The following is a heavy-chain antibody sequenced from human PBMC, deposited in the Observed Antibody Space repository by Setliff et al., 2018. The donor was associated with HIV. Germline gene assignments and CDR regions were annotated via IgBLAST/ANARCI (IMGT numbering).Heavy chain of an antibody. V-gene: IGHV4-4*07. CDR1: GGSFSSYH. CDR2: IYASGST. D-gene: IGHD3-10*01. J-gene: IGHJ6*03. CDR3: ARVGASGVPSTMDYYYYMDV. Sequence: TLSLTCAVSGGSFSSYHWSWIRHRAGKGLEWIGHIYASGSTKYNPSLESRVTMSVDTSRTQFSLKLRSVTAADTAVYYCARVGASGVPSTMDYYYYMDVWGKGTTVTVSS.